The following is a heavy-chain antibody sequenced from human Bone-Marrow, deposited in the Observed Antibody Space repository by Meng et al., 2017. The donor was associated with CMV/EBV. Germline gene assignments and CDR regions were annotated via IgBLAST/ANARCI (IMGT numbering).Heavy chain of an antibody. J-gene: IGHJ4*02. CDR3: ARARGAVDTAMVMGY. D-gene: IGHD5-18*01. V-gene: IGHV3-48*04. CDR2: ISSSSSAI. CDR1: GFTFSSYS. Sequence: GESLTIYCAASGFTFSSYSMNWVRQAPGKGLEWVSYISSSSSAIYYADSVKGRFTISRDNAKNSLYLQMNSLRAEDTAVYYCARARGAVDTAMVMGYWGQGTLVTVSS.